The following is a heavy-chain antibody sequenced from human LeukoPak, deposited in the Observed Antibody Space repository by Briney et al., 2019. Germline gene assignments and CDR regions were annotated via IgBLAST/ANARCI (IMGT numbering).Heavy chain of an antibody. V-gene: IGHV3-7*01. Sequence: GGSLRLSCAPSGLTFRSYWMAWARHAPGKGLEWVANIKGDESARQQADSVKGRFTISRDNIRNSLYLQMTNLRGDDTAVDYCARDVVGSLDYWGQGTLVTVS. CDR3: ARDVVGSLDY. J-gene: IGHJ4*02. D-gene: IGHD1-26*01. CDR1: GLTFRSYW. CDR2: IKGDESAR.